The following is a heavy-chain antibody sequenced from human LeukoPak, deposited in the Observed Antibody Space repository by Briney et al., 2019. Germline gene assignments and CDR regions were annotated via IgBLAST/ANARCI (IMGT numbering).Heavy chain of an antibody. CDR2: IYYSGST. V-gene: IGHV4-39*01. Sequence: SETLSLACTVSGGSISSSSCYWGWIRQPPGKGLEWIGCIYYSGSTYYNPSLKSRVTISVDTSKNQFSLKLSSVTAADTAVYYCASTSGSYDYWGQGTLVTVSS. CDR3: ASTSGSYDY. J-gene: IGHJ4*02. CDR1: GGSISSSSCY. D-gene: IGHD1-26*01.